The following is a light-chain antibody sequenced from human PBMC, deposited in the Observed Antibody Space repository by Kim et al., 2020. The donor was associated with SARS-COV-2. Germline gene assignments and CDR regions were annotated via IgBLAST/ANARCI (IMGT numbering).Light chain of an antibody. J-gene: IGLJ3*02. CDR1: RSNNSRNT. Sequence: GRRVPSSLSVSRSNNSRNTVTWYHQPPGTPPNLLIYCYNPVPSGAPDRFSGSKSGTSAYLAISGLQAEDEADYYCAAWDDSLNGWVFGAGTQLTVL. CDR3: AAWDDSLNGWV. CDR2: CYN. V-gene: IGLV1-44*01.